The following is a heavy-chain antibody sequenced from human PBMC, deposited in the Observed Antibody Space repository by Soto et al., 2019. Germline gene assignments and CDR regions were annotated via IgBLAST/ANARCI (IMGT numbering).Heavy chain of an antibody. Sequence: QVQLQVSGPGLVKPSETLSLTCTVSGDSISAYSGSWVRQPPGKGLEWIGNIHYNGNTKYNPSLKSRVTMSLDTSKNQFSLRLISVTAADTAKYFCAREGNLGRWLQPLDFWGQGTLVTVSS. CDR1: GDSISAYS. J-gene: IGHJ4*02. CDR2: IHYNGNT. CDR3: AREGNLGRWLQPLDF. D-gene: IGHD5-12*01. V-gene: IGHV4-59*01.